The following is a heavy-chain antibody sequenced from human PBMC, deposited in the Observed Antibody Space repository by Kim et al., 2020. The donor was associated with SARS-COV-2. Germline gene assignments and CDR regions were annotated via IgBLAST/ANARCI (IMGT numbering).Heavy chain of an antibody. CDR2: ISGSGGST. Sequence: GGSLRLSCAASGFTFSSYAMSWVRQAPGKGLEWLSAISGSGGSTYYADSVKARFTISRDNSKNTVYLQMNCPRAEDTAVYDCATAQRYYILTGASRGAFDMWGQGTMVTDAS. D-gene: IGHD3-9*01. V-gene: IGHV3-23*01. CDR1: GFTFSSYA. J-gene: IGHJ3*02. CDR3: ATAQRYYILTGASRGAFDM.